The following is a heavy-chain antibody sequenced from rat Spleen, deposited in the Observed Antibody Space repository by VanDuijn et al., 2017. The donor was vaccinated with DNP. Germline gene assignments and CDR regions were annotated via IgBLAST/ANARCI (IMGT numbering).Heavy chain of an antibody. D-gene: IGHD1-1*01. V-gene: IGHV3-1*01. CDR2: ISYSGRT. J-gene: IGHJ2*01. CDR1: GYSITSNY. Sequence: EVQLQESGPGLVKPSQSLSLTCSVTGYSITSNYWGWIRKFPGNKMESIVHISYSGRTNYNPSLTSRVSITRDTSKNQFFLQLNSVTTEDTATYYCARLPLITTVVYYFDYWGQGVMVTVSS. CDR3: ARLPLITTVVYYFDY.